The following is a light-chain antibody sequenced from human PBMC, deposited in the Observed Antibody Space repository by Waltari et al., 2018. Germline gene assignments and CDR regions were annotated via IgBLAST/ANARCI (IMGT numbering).Light chain of an antibody. CDR3: QQSYSIPLT. J-gene: IGKJ4*01. CDR2: WAS. V-gene: IGKV4-1*01. CDR1: QSVLYSSNNKNY. Sequence: DIVMTQSPDSLAVSLGERATINCKSSQSVLYSSNNKNYLSWYQQKPGQPPKLLIYWASTRESGVPDRFSVSGSVTDFTLTISSLHAEDVAVYYCQQSYSIPLTFGGGTKVEIK.